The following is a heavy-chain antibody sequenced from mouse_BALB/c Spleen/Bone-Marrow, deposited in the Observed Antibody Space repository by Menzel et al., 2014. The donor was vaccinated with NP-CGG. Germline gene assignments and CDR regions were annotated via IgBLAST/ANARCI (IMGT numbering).Heavy chain of an antibody. J-gene: IGHJ3*01. V-gene: IGHV1-15*01. CDR1: GYTFTDYE. CDR2: IHPGSGNT. CDR3: IRGNDRYSWFAY. Sequence: SGAELVRPGASVKLSCKASGYTFTDYEMHWVKQTPVNGLEWIGAIHPGSGNTAYSQKFKGKATMTADKSSSTAYIELSSLTSEDSAVDYCIRGNDRYSWFAYWGQGTLVTVSA. D-gene: IGHD2-12*01.